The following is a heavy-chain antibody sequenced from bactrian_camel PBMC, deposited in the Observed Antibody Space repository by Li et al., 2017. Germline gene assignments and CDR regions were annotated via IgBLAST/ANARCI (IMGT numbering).Heavy chain of an antibody. CDR2: IDYASRTT. D-gene: IGHD1*01. V-gene: IGHV3-2*01. CDR3: VTAVYDY. J-gene: IGHJ4*01. Sequence: HVQLVESGGGWVQYGGSLRLYCAASGFTFNSYYMSWVRQAPGKGLEWVSGIDYASRTTLYADSVKGRFTISRDNAKNTLYLQLNSLKTEDTAMYYCVTAVYDYWGQGTQVTV. CDR1: GFTFNSYY.